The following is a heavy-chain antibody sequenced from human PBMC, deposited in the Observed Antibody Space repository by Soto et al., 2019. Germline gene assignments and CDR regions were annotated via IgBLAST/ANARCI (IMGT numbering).Heavy chain of an antibody. D-gene: IGHD1-1*01. CDR2: IFYTGST. Sequence: PSETLSLTCTVSGGSINISGYYWGWLRQPPGKGLEWIGSIFYTGSTYHNPSVKSRVSMSVDTSKNQFSLKLSSVTAADTAVYYCARRGRNDPFATWGQETLVTVSS. CDR1: GGSINISGYY. V-gene: IGHV4-39*01. CDR3: ARRGRNDPFAT. J-gene: IGHJ5*01.